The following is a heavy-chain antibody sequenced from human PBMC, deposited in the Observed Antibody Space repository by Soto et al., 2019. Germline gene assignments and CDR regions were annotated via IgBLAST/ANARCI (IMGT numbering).Heavy chain of an antibody. J-gene: IGHJ4*02. CDR1: GFTFSSYS. V-gene: IGHV3-21*01. CDR3: ARDLVGIMVRGTYFDY. Sequence: GGSLRLSCAASGFTFSSYSMNWVRQAPGKGLEWVSSISSSSSYIYYADSVKGRFTISRDNAKNSLYLQMNSLRAEDTAVYYCARDLVGIMVRGTYFDYWGQGTLVTVSS. CDR2: ISSSSSYI. D-gene: IGHD3-10*01.